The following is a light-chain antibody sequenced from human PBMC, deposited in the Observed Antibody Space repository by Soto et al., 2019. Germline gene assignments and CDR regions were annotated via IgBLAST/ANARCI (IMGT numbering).Light chain of an antibody. CDR1: SSDVGYYNY. V-gene: IGLV2-14*01. CDR2: EVS. J-gene: IGLJ3*02. CDR3: SSYTTSSTQV. Sequence: QSALTQPASVSGSPGQSITISCTGTSSDVGYYNYVSWYQHHPGKAPKLMIHEVSNRPSGVSNRFSGSKSGNTASLTISGLQAEDEADYYCSSYTTSSTQVFGGGTKLTVL.